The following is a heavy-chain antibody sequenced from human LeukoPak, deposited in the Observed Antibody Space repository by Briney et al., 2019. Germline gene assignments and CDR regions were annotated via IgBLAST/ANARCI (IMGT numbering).Heavy chain of an antibody. Sequence: SSPTLSCTASAYTSTSYEMNRVRQAAGQEIEWMGWMNPNSGNTGYAQKFQGRVTMTRNTSISTAYMELSSLRSEDTAVYYCAREVGGTGYWGQGTLVTVSS. D-gene: IGHD3-16*01. J-gene: IGHJ4*02. CDR3: AREVGGTGY. V-gene: IGHV1-8*01. CDR1: AYTSTSYE. CDR2: MNPNSGNT.